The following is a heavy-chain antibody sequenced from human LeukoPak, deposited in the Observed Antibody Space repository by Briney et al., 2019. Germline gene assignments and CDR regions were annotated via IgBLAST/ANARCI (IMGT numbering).Heavy chain of an antibody. J-gene: IGHJ6*03. CDR2: IYYSGST. V-gene: IGHV4-59*12. D-gene: IGHD3-22*01. Sequence: SETLSLTCTVSGGSISSYYWSWIRQPPGKGLEWIGYIYYSGSTNYNPSLKSRVTISVDTSKNQFSLKLSSVTAADTAVYYCARRAYDSSGYYPRSYYYYYMDVWGKGTTVTISS. CDR1: GGSISSYY. CDR3: ARRAYDSSGYYPRSYYYYYMDV.